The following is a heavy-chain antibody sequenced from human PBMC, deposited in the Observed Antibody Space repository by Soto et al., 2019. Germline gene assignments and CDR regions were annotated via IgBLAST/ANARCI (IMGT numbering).Heavy chain of an antibody. CDR2: INHSGST. CDR1: GGSFSGYY. J-gene: IGHJ4*02. V-gene: IGHV4-34*01. D-gene: IGHD3-9*01. CDR3: ARGRWRYFDWCPTDFDS. Sequence: QVQLQQWGAGLLKPSETLSLTCAVYGGSFSGYYWSWIRQPPGKGLEWIGEINHSGSTNYNPSLKSRVTISVXXSXHPXSRKLSSVTAADTAVYYCARGRWRYFDWCPTDFDSWGQGTLVTVSS.